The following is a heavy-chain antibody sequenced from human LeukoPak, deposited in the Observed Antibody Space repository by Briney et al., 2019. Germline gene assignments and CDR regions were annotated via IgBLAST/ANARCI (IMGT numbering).Heavy chain of an antibody. D-gene: IGHD6-19*01. CDR2: ISSGVSSI. V-gene: IGHV3-48*03. CDR3: ARDGPYSSAWPYFDF. Sequence: GGSLRLSCAASVFTFSSYDMNWVPQAPEKGLEWLSFISSGVSSIYYADSVKGRFTISRDNAKNSLYLQMNSLRAEDTAVYYCARDGPYSSAWPYFDFWGQGTLVTVSS. CDR1: VFTFSSYD. J-gene: IGHJ4*02.